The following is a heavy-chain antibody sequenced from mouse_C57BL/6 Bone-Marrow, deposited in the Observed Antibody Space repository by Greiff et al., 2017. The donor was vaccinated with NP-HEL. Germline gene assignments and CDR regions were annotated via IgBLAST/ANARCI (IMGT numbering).Heavy chain of an antibody. CDR1: GYAFTNYL. V-gene: IGHV1-54*01. D-gene: IGHD1-1*01. J-gene: IGHJ1*03. Sequence: VQLQQSGAELVRPGTSVKVSCKASGYAFTNYLIEWVKQRPGQGLEWIGVINPGSGGTNYNEKFKGKATLTADKSSSTAYMPLSSLTSEDSAVYFCASDYYGSSYGYFDVWGTGTTVTVSS. CDR2: INPGSGGT. CDR3: ASDYYGSSYGYFDV.